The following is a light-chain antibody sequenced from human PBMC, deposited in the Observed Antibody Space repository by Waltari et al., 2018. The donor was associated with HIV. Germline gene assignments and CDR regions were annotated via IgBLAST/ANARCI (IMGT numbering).Light chain of an antibody. CDR2: RNN. V-gene: IGLV1-47*01. CDR1: SSNIGSDY. J-gene: IGLJ1*01. CDR3: AAWDDSLSVYV. Sequence: QSVLTQPHSASGTPGQRVPIACSGRSSNIGSDYVNWYTQRPGTPPKLLIYRNNQRPSGVPDRFSGSTSGTSASLAISGLRSEDEADYFCAAWDDSLSVYVFGTGTKVTVL.